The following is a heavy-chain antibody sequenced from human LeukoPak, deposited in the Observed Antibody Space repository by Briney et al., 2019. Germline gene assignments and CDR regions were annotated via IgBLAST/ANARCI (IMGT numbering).Heavy chain of an antibody. D-gene: IGHD1-1*01. Sequence: SETLSLVCTVSGGSISSSSYYWDWIRQPPGKGLEWIGEINHSGSTNYNPSLKSRVTISVDTSKNQLSLKMSSVTAADTAVYYCTITTGTTLGLMDYWGQGTLVTVSS. V-gene: IGHV4-39*07. J-gene: IGHJ4*02. CDR1: GGSISSSSYY. CDR2: INHSGST. CDR3: TITTGTTLGLMDY.